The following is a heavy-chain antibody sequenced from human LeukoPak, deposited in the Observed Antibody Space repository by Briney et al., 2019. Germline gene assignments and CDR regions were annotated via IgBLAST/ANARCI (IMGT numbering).Heavy chain of an antibody. CDR1: GFTFSSYS. CDR2: ISSSSSYI. Sequence: GGSLRLSCAASGFTFSSYSMNWVRQAPGKGLEWVSSISSSSSYIYYADSVKGRFTISRDNAKNSLYLQMNSLRAEDTAVYYCATCWRWLQLGGFDPWGQGTLVTVSS. CDR3: ATCWRWLQLGGFDP. D-gene: IGHD5-24*01. J-gene: IGHJ5*02. V-gene: IGHV3-21*04.